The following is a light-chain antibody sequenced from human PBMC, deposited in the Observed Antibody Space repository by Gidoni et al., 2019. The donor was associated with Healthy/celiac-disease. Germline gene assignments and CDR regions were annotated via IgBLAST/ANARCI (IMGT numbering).Light chain of an antibody. CDR1: QSISSW. J-gene: IGKJ4*01. CDR2: DAS. CDR3: QQYNSYSPLT. Sequence: DSQMTQSPSTLSASVGDRVTITCRASQSISSWLAWYQQKPGKAPKLLIYDASRLESGVPSRFSGSGSGTEFTLTLSSLQPDDFATYYCQQYNSYSPLTFGGGTKVEIK. V-gene: IGKV1-5*01.